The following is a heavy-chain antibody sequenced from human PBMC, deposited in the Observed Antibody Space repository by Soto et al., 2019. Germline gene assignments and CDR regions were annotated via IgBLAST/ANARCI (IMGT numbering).Heavy chain of an antibody. CDR2: ISGSGGST. V-gene: IGHV3-23*01. J-gene: IGHJ4*02. CDR1: GFTFSSYA. CDR3: AKSTARDY. Sequence: PGGSLTLSCAASGFTFSSYAMSWVRQAPGKGLEWVSAISGSGGSTYYPDSVKGRFTISRDNSKNTVDLQMNSLRAEDTAVYYCAKSTARDYWGQGTLVTVSS. D-gene: IGHD6-6*01.